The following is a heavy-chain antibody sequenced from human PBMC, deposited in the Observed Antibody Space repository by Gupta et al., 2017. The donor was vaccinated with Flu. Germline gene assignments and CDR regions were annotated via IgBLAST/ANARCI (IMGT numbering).Heavy chain of an antibody. Sequence: ASGFSFSSFAMHWVRQAPGKGLEWVAVIWFDGRVKYYADSVKGRFTISRDNSKHTLYLQMNSLRGEDTGLYYCARGLATEDWGQGTLVTVSS. J-gene: IGHJ4*02. V-gene: IGHV3-33*01. CDR3: ARGLATED. CDR1: GFSFSSFA. CDR2: IWFDGRVK. D-gene: IGHD3-3*02.